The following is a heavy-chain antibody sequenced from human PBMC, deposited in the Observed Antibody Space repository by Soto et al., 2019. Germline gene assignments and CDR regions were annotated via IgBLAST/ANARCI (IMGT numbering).Heavy chain of an antibody. V-gene: IGHV3-23*01. J-gene: IGHJ4*01. CDR1: GFIFNNYA. D-gene: IGHD4-17*01. CDR3: AKPSHSGDYEGSFES. CDR2: ITGRGGRT. Sequence: GGSLRLSCAASGFIFNNYAINLVRQVPGRGLEWVCGITGRGGRTFYADSMKGRFTISRDNSKNTVYLQMTNVRVEDTAIYYCAKPSHSGDYEGSFESWGQGTLVTVSS.